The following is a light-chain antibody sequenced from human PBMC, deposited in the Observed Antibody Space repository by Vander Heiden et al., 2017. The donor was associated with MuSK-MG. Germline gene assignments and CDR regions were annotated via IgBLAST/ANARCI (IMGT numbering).Light chain of an antibody. CDR1: QSVSSW. Sequence: DIQMTQSPSTLSASMGDRVTITCRASQSVSSWLAWYQQKPGKAPKVLIYKASSLESGVPSRFSGSGSGTEFTLTISSLQPDDFATYYCQQDNNYPSTFGQGTKVEIK. J-gene: IGKJ1*01. CDR2: KAS. CDR3: QQDNNYPST. V-gene: IGKV1-5*03.